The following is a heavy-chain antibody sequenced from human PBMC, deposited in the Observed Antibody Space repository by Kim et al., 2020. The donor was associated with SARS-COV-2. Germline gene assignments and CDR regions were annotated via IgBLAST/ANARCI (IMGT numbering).Heavy chain of an antibody. CDR1: GFNFSSYG. V-gene: IGHV3-30*18. CDR2: ISYDGSNK. CDR3: AKDSRGYSYVFDY. J-gene: IGHJ4*02. Sequence: GGSLRLSCAASGFNFSSYGMHWVRQAQGKGLEGVAVISYDGSNKYYSESVKGRFTISRENSKNKLFLQMNSLRAEDTAVYYCAKDSRGYSYVFDYWGQG. D-gene: IGHD5-18*01.